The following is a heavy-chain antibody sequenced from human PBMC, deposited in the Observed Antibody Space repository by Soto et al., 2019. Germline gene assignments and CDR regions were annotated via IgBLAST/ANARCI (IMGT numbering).Heavy chain of an antibody. CDR3: ARGWRWLQLHPGIDY. CDR2: IWYDGSNK. V-gene: IGHV3-33*01. Sequence: GGSLRLPCAASGFTFSSYGMHWVRQAPGKGLEWVAVIWYDGSNKYYADSVKGRFTISRDNSKNTLYLQMNSLRAEDTAVYYCARGWRWLQLHPGIDYWGQGTLVTVSS. D-gene: IGHD5-12*01. J-gene: IGHJ4*02. CDR1: GFTFSSYG.